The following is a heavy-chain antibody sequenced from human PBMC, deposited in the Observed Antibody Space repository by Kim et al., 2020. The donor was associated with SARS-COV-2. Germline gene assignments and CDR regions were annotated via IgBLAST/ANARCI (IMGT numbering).Heavy chain of an antibody. J-gene: IGHJ4*02. V-gene: IGHV1-46*01. CDR2: INPSGGST. Sequence: ASVKVSCKASGYTFTSYYMHWVRQAPGQGLEWMGIINPSGGSTSYAQKFQGRVTMTRDTSTSTVYMELSSLRSEDTAVYYCARGPRGIAVAEPSDYWGQGTLVTVSS. D-gene: IGHD6-19*01. CDR1: GYTFTSYY. CDR3: ARGPRGIAVAEPSDY.